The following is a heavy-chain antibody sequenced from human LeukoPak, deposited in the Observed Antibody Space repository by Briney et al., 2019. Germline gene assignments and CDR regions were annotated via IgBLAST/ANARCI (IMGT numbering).Heavy chain of an antibody. Sequence: GGSLRLSCAASGFIFSSSWMHWVRQAPRKGLVWVSHINSDGSSTTYADSVKGRFTISRDNAKNTLYLQMHSLRAEDTAVYFCARDYSYAMNVWGKGTTVTVSS. CDR1: GFIFSSSW. V-gene: IGHV3-74*01. D-gene: IGHD2-21*01. CDR3: ARDYSYAMNV. J-gene: IGHJ6*04. CDR2: INSDGSST.